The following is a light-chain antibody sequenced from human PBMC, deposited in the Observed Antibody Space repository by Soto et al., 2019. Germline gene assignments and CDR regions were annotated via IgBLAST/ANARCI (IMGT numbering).Light chain of an antibody. CDR2: GAS. CDR3: QQYGSSRWT. CDR1: QSVSSSY. Sequence: IVLTQSPGTLSLSPGERATLSCRGSQSVSSSYLAWYQQKPGQAPRLPIYGASSRATGIPDRFSGSGSGTDFTLTISILEPEDFAVYYCQQYGSSRWTFGQGTKV. J-gene: IGKJ1*01. V-gene: IGKV3-20*01.